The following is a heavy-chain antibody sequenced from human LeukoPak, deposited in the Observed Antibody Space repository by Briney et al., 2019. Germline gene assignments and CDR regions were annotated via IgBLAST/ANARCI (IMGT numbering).Heavy chain of an antibody. J-gene: IGHJ4*02. CDR2: IYYSGST. V-gene: IGHV4-31*03. CDR1: GGSISSGGYY. D-gene: IGHD3-10*01. Sequence: SETLSLTCTVSGGSISSGGYYWSWIRQHPGRGLEWIGYIYYSGSTYYNPSHKSRVTISVDTSKNQFSLKLSSVTAADTAVYYCARAICPGSGSYYNLCYFDYWGQGTLVTVSS. CDR3: ARAICPGSGSYYNLCYFDY.